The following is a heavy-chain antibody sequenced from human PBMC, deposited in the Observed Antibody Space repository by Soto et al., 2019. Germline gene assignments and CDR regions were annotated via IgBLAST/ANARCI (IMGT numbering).Heavy chain of an antibody. CDR2: INPNSGGT. Sequence: GASVKVSCKASGYTFTGYYMHWVQQAPGQGLEWMGWINPNSGGTNYAQKFQGWVTMTRDTSISTAYMELSRLRSDDTAVYYCARDPGYYDILTGYYTPTNYFDYWGQGTLVTVSS. J-gene: IGHJ4*02. D-gene: IGHD3-9*01. V-gene: IGHV1-2*04. CDR3: ARDPGYYDILTGYYTPTNYFDY. CDR1: GYTFTGYY.